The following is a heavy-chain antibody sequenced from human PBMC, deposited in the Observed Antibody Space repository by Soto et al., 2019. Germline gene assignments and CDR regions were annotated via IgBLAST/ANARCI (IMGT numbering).Heavy chain of an antibody. V-gene: IGHV1-3*05. Sequence: QVQLVQSGAEEKKPGASVKVSCKASGYTFTSYAMHWVRQAPGQRLEWMGWINAGNGNTKYSQKFQGRVTITRDTSASTAYMALSSLRSEDTAVYCCARRIVVVTALDYWGQGTLVTVSS. J-gene: IGHJ4*02. D-gene: IGHD2-21*02. CDR3: ARRIVVVTALDY. CDR2: INAGNGNT. CDR1: GYTFTSYA.